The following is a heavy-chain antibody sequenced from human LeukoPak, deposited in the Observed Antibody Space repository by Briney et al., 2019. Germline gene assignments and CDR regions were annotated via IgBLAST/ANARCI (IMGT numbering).Heavy chain of an antibody. D-gene: IGHD3-22*01. CDR3: ARGGYYYDSSVDY. CDR2: ISGSGGST. J-gene: IGHJ4*02. CDR1: GFTFSSYA. V-gene: IGHV3-23*01. Sequence: AGGSLRLSCAASGFTFSSYAMSWVRQAPGKGLEWVSAISGSGGSTYYADSVKGRFTISRDNSKNTLYLQMNSLRAEDTAVYYCARGGYYYDSSVDYWGQGTLVTVSS.